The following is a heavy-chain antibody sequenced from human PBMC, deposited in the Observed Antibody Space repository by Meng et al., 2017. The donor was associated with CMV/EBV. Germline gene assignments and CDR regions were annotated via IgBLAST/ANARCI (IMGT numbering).Heavy chain of an antibody. Sequence: PSLVHLLHTLTLPCPFFVGNNRSFSWNWIRQPAGKGLELIGRIYTSGSTNYNPSLKSRVTMSVDTSKNQFSLKLSSVTAADTAVYYCARGSYYRYVVDYWGQGTLVTVSS. D-gene: IGHD2-21*01. J-gene: IGHJ4*02. V-gene: IGHV4-4*07. CDR2: IYTSGST. CDR3: ARGSYYRYVVDY. CDR1: VGNNRSFS.